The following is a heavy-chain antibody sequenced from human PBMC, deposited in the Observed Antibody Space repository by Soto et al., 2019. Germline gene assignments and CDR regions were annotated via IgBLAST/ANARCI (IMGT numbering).Heavy chain of an antibody. CDR1: GGTFSSYS. J-gene: IGHJ4*02. CDR2: IIPISGTA. V-gene: IGHV1-69*01. Sequence: QVQLVQSGAEVKKPGSSVKVSCKASGGTFSSYSINWVRQAPGQGLEWMGEIIPISGTANYAQKFQGRVTITADESTSTAYMELSSLRSEDTAVYYCARDGGRHSGGIDYWGQGTLATVSS. CDR3: ARDGGRHSGGIDY. D-gene: IGHD1-26*01.